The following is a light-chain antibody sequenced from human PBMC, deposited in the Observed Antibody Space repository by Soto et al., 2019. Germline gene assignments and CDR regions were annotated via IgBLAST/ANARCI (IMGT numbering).Light chain of an antibody. V-gene: IGLV2-8*01. CDR2: EVS. Sequence: QSVLTQPPSASGSPGRSVTISCTGTSSDVGGYNYVSWYQQHPGKAPKVIIYEVSKRPSGVPDRFSGSKSGNTASLTVSGLQAEDEADYYCSSYARSNNFVLLGGGTKLTVL. CDR1: SSDVGGYNY. CDR3: SSYARSNNFVL. J-gene: IGLJ2*01.